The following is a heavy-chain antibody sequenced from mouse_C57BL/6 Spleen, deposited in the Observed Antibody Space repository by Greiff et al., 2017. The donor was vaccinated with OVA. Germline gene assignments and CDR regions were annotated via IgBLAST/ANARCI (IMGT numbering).Heavy chain of an antibody. CDR1: GFTFSSYA. D-gene: IGHD1-1*01. CDR2: ISDGGSYT. J-gene: IGHJ1*03. V-gene: IGHV5-4*01. Sequence: EVKLMESGGGLVKPGGSLKLSCAASGFTFSSYAMSWVRQTPEKRLEWVATISDGGSYTYYPDNVKGRFTISRDNAKNNLYLQMSHLKSEDTAMYYCARDDDYYGSSYNWYFDVWGTGTTVTVSS. CDR3: ARDDDYYGSSYNWYFDV.